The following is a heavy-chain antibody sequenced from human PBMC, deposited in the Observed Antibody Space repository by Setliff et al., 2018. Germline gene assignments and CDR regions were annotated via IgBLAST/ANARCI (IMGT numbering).Heavy chain of an antibody. CDR2: INPHASEK. Sequence: GGSLRLSCTASGFSYSNCWVSWVRQAPGKGLEWLASINPHASEKYYVDSVKGRFTISRDNAKNSLSLQMNNLRTEDTAVYYCFGAGTCSYWGQGTLVTRLL. V-gene: IGHV3-7*01. J-gene: IGHJ4*02. CDR3: FGAGTCSY. D-gene: IGHD3-10*01. CDR1: GFSYSNCW.